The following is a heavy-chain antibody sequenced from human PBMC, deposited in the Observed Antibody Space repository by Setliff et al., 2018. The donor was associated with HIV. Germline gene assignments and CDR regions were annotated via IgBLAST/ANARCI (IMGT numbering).Heavy chain of an antibody. Sequence: SVKVSCKASRRTFNSHTINWVRQAPGQGLDWMGRIIPILGVANYAQRFQGKVTITADKSTSTAYMELTSLRSDDTAMYYCVRGVQSPPHYSYYYMDVGGEGTMVTVSS. V-gene: IGHV1-69*02. CDR3: VRGVQSPPHYSYYYMDV. J-gene: IGHJ6*03. CDR1: RRTFNSHT. D-gene: IGHD3-3*01. CDR2: IIPILGVA.